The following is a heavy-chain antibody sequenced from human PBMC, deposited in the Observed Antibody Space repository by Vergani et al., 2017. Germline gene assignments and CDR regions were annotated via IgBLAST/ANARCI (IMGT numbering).Heavy chain of an antibody. J-gene: IGHJ4*02. V-gene: IGHV1-69*08. CDR3: ARDRRGRSESFDY. CDR1: GGTFSSYT. CDR2: IIPILGIA. D-gene: IGHD1-26*01. Sequence: QVQLVQSGAEVKKPGSSVKVSCKASGGTFSSYTISWVRQAPGQGLEWMGRIIPILGIANYAQKFQGRVTITADKSTSTAYMELSSLRSEDTAVYYCARDRRGRSESFDYGGQGTLVTVSS.